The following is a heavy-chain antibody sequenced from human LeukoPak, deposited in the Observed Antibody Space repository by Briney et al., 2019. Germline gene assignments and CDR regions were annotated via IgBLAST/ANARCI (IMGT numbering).Heavy chain of an antibody. CDR3: ARGRSYTALRGVIIRSSGMDV. CDR1: GGSISSGGYY. Sequence: SQTLSLTCTVSGGSISSGGYYWSWIRQHPGKGLEWIGYFSYSGNTYFNPSLKSRVTIPVDTSKNQFSLKLSSVTAADTAVYYCARGRSYTALRGVIIRSSGMDVWGQGTTVTVSS. D-gene: IGHD3-10*01. J-gene: IGHJ6*02. CDR2: FSYSGNT. V-gene: IGHV4-31*03.